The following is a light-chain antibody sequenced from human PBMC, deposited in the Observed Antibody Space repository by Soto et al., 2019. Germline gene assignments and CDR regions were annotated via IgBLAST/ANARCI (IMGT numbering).Light chain of an antibody. J-gene: IGLJ1*01. CDR1: SSDVGGYNY. CDR3: SSYTSSSTQV. Sequence: QSALTQPASVSGSPGQSVTISCAGSSSDVGGYNYVSWYQQHPTKAPKLMIYDVSNRPSGVSNRFSGSKSGTTASLTISGLHAEDEADYYCSSYTSSSTQVFGTRTKLTVL. V-gene: IGLV2-14*03. CDR2: DVS.